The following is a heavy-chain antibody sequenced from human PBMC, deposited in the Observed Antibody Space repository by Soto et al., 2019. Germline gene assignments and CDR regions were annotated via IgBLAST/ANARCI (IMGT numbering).Heavy chain of an antibody. J-gene: IGHJ3*02. CDR3: AKYGTSTVTTHLEDAFDI. Sequence: GGSLRLSCAASGFTFSSYAMSWVRQAPGKGLEWVSAISGSGGSTYYADSVKGRFTISRDNSKNTLYLQMNSLRAEDTAVYYCAKYGTSTVTTHLEDAFDIWGQGTMVTVSS. CDR1: GFTFSSYA. V-gene: IGHV3-23*01. D-gene: IGHD4-17*01. CDR2: ISGSGGST.